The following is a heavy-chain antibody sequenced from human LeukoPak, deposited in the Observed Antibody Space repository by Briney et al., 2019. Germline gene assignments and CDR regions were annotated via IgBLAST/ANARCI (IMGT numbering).Heavy chain of an antibody. CDR2: IYTSGST. J-gene: IGHJ6*02. Sequence: SETLSLTCTVSGGSISSHYWSWIRQPAGKGLEWIGRIYTSGSTNYNPSLKSRVTMSVDTSKNRFSLKLSSVTAADTAVYYCARERNDYSGLYGMDVWGQGTTVTVSS. CDR1: GGSISSHY. D-gene: IGHD4-11*01. CDR3: ARERNDYSGLYGMDV. V-gene: IGHV4-4*07.